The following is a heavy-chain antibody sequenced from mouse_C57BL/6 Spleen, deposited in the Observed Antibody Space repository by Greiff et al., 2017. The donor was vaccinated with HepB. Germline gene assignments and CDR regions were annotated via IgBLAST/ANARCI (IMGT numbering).Heavy chain of an antibody. CDR2: IDPENGDT. V-gene: IGHV14-4*01. J-gene: IGHJ1*03. CDR1: GFNIKDDY. D-gene: IGHD1-1*01. Sequence: EVQLQQSGAELVRPGASVKLSCTASGFNIKDDYMHWVKQRPEQGLEWIGWIDPENGDTEYASKFQGKATITADTSSNTAYLQLSSLTSEDTAVYYCTTTTVVATPGYFDVWGTGTTVTVSS. CDR3: TTTTVVATPGYFDV.